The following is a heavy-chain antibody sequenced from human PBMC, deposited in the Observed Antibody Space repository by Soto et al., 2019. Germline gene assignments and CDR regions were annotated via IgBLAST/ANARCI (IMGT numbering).Heavy chain of an antibody. CDR1: GDTFTYYC. J-gene: IGHJ6*02. Sequence: LGEALKISCRCSGDTFTYYCIVWGRQMPGEGLGWMGVIYPGDSKTKYSPSFQGQVTLPADNPITTAYLQWRSLKASDTAVYYCERHQVGYFEKDLSHYGIDAWGQGTPVTVSS. CDR2: IYPGDSKT. CDR3: ERHQVGYFEKDLSHYGIDA. D-gene: IGHD3-9*01. V-gene: IGHV5-51*01.